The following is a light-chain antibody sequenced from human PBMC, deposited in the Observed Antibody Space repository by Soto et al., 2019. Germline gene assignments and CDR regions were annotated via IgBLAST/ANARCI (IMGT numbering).Light chain of an antibody. CDR2: GNS. Sequence: QSVLTQPPSVSGAPGQRVTISCTGTSSNFGAGYDVHWYQQVPGTAPKLLIFGNSNRPSGVSDRFSGSKSGTSASLAITGLRPVEGANYYCQSYDINRGGSVFGGGTKLTVL. V-gene: IGLV1-40*01. CDR1: SSNFGAGYD. CDR3: QSYDINRGGSV. J-gene: IGLJ3*02.